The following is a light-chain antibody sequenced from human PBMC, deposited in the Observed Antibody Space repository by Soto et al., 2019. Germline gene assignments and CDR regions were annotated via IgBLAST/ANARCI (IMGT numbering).Light chain of an antibody. CDR1: QSVSSNY. Sequence: EIVLTQSPGTLSLSPGERATLSCRASQSVSSNYLAWYQQKPGQAPRLLIYGASSRATGIPDRFSGSGSGTDFTLSISRLEPEVFAVYYCQQYDSSPFTFGGGNQVDIK. J-gene: IGKJ4*01. CDR2: GAS. V-gene: IGKV3-20*01. CDR3: QQYDSSPFT.